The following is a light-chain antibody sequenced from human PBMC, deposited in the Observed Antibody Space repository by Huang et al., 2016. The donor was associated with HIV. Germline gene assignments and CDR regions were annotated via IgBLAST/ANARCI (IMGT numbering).Light chain of an antibody. CDR2: GAS. CDR1: QSISTN. Sequence: EIVMTQSPATLSVSPGERATLSCRAGQSISTNLAWYQHRPGQTPRHLIHGASTRATGVPPRFSGSGSGTDFTLTISTLQSEDFAVYYCQQYNNWPPNTFGQGTKLEIK. CDR3: QQYNNWPPNT. V-gene: IGKV3-15*01. J-gene: IGKJ2*01.